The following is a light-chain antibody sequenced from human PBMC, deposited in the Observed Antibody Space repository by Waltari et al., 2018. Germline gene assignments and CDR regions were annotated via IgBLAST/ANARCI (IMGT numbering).Light chain of an antibody. Sequence: DIQMTQSPSSLSASVGDRVTITCRASQTVTNYLNWYQQKPGKAPKLLIYAASTVQSGVPSRFRGSGSGTDFTLTISSLQLEDFVTYYCQQSYTAPYTFGQGTDLEIK. CDR2: AAS. CDR3: QQSYTAPYT. V-gene: IGKV1-39*01. CDR1: QTVTNY. J-gene: IGKJ2*01.